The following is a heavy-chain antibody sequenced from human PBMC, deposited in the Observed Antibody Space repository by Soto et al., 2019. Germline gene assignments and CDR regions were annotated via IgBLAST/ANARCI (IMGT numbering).Heavy chain of an antibody. CDR1: GGSFSGYY. D-gene: IGHD3-10*01. CDR3: ARGRYYGP. V-gene: IGHV4-34*01. J-gene: IGHJ5*02. Sequence: QVQLQQWGAGLLKPSETLSLTCAVYGGSFSGYYWSWIRQPPGKGLEWIGEINHSGSTNYNPSLKSRVPRSVDTSKNQFSLKLSSVTAADTAGYYCARGRYYGPWGQGTLVTVSS. CDR2: INHSGST.